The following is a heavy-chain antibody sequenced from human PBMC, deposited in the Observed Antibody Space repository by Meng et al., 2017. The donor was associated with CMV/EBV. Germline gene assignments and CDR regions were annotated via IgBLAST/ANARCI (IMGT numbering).Heavy chain of an antibody. Sequence: GGSLRLSCAASGFTFSSYWMHWVRQAPGKGLVWVSRINSDGSSTSYADSVKGRFTISRDNAKNTLYLQMNSLRAEDTAVYYCARDRYCSSTSCYEYYYYYGMDVWGQGTTVTVSS. D-gene: IGHD2-2*01. CDR2: INSDGSST. J-gene: IGHJ6*02. CDR1: GFTFSSYW. V-gene: IGHV3-74*01. CDR3: ARDRYCSSTSCYEYYYYYGMDV.